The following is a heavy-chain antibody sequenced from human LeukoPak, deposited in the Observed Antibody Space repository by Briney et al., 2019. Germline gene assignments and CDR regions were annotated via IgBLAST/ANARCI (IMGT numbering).Heavy chain of an antibody. V-gene: IGHV4-34*01. D-gene: IGHD3-16*02. CDR3: ARHSYDYVWGSYRYSGTSGYFDY. Sequence: KPSETLSLTCAVYGGSFSGYYWSWIRQPPGKGLEWIGEINRGGSTNYNPSLKSRVTISVDTSKNQFSLKLSSVTAADTAVYYCARHSYDYVWGSYRYSGTSGYFDYWGQGTLVTVSS. CDR1: GGSFSGYY. CDR2: INRGGST. J-gene: IGHJ4*02.